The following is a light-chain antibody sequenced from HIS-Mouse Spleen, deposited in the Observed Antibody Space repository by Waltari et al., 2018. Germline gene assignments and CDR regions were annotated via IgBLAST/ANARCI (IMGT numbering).Light chain of an antibody. Sequence: DIQMTQSPSSLSASVGDRVTITCQASQDISNYLNWYQKKPGKAPKRLIYDASKLETGVPSRFSGSGSGTDFTFTISSLQPEDIATYYCQQYDNLPPVITFGQGTRLEIK. V-gene: IGKV1-33*01. CDR1: QDISNY. CDR2: DAS. CDR3: QQYDNLPPVIT. J-gene: IGKJ5*01.